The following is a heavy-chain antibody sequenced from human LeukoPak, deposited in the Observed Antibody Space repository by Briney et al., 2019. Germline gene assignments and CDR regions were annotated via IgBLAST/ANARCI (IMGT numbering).Heavy chain of an antibody. Sequence: GGSLRLSCAASGFTFDDYAMHWVRQTPGKGLEWLSVISGDGGRTYYAASVEGRFTISRDNSDNYLSLQMNSLTTEDTAFYYCAKGLHHYYDSSGFDYWGQGTLVTVSS. CDR2: ISGDGGRT. J-gene: IGHJ4*02. CDR3: AKGLHHYYDSSGFDY. CDR1: GFTFDDYA. D-gene: IGHD3-22*01. V-gene: IGHV3-43*02.